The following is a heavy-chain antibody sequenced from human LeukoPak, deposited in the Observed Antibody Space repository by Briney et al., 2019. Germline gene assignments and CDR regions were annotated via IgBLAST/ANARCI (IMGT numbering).Heavy chain of an antibody. CDR3: ARESGITMIVVASFDY. Sequence: SETLSLTCTVSGGSISSSSYYWGWIRQPPGTGLEWIGSIYYSGSTYYNPSLKSRVTISVDTSKNQFSLKLSSVTAADTAVYYCARESGITMIVVASFDYWGQGTLVTVSS. J-gene: IGHJ4*02. D-gene: IGHD3-22*01. CDR1: GGSISSSSYY. V-gene: IGHV4-39*07. CDR2: IYYSGST.